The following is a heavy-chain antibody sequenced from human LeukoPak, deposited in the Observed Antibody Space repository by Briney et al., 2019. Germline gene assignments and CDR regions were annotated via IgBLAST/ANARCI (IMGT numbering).Heavy chain of an antibody. J-gene: IGHJ4*02. CDR1: GFTFRSYW. D-gene: IGHD3-16*01. CDR3: ARDQFGARPDY. V-gene: IGHV3-74*01. CDR2: INSDGSST. Sequence: GGSLRLSCAASGFTFRSYWMQWVRQAPGKGLVWVSRINSDGSSTNYADSVKGRFTISRDNAKNTLYLQMNSLRAEDTAMYYCARDQFGARPDYWGQGTLVTVSS.